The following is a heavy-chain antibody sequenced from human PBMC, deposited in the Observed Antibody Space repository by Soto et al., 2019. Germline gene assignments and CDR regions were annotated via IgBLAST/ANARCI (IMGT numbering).Heavy chain of an antibody. V-gene: IGHV4-34*01. CDR1: GGSFSGYY. CDR2: INHSGST. Sequence: PSETLSLTCAVYGGSFSGYYWTWIRQPPGKGLEWIGEINHSGSTNYNPSLKSRVTISVDTSKNQFSLKLSSVTAADAAVYYCARGITMIVVDQRDAPDRYYFDSWGQGTLVTVSS. D-gene: IGHD3-22*01. CDR3: ARGITMIVVDQRDAPDRYYFDS. J-gene: IGHJ4*02.